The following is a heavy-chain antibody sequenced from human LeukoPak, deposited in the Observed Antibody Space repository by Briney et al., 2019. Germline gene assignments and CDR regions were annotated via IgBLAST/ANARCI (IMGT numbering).Heavy chain of an antibody. V-gene: IGHV4-4*02. D-gene: IGHD2-15*01. CDR2: IYHCGST. Sequence: SGTLSLTCAVSGGSISSSNWWSWVRQPPGKGLEWIGEIYHCGSTNYNPSLKSRVTISVDKSKNQFSLKLSSVTAADTAVYYSARGRYCSGGSCYSYHYYYYYMDVWGKGTTVTVSS. J-gene: IGHJ6*03. CDR1: GGSISSSNW. CDR3: ARGRYCSGGSCYSYHYYYYYMDV.